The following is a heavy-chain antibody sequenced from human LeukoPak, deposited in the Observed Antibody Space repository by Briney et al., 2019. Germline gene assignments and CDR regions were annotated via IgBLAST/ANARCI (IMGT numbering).Heavy chain of an antibody. V-gene: IGHV3-21*01. Sequence: PGGSLRLSCAASGFTLSSYSMNWVRQAPGKGLEWVSSISSSSSYIYYADSVKGRFTISRDNAKNSLYLQMNSLRAEDTAVYYCAREDTRPITEIDYWGQGTLVTVSS. J-gene: IGHJ4*02. CDR1: GFTLSSYS. CDR2: ISSSSSYI. D-gene: IGHD1-14*01. CDR3: AREDTRPITEIDY.